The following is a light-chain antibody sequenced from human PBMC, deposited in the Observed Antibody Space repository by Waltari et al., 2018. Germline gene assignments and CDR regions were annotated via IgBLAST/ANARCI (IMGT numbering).Light chain of an antibody. V-gene: IGLV1-44*01. Sequence: QSVLTQPPSASGTPGQRVTISCSGSSSNIGRNTVNWYQQLPGTAPKLLIYSNNQRPSGVPXRXSGSKSGTSASLAISGLQSEDEADYYCXAWDDSLNXWVFGGGTKLTVL. CDR1: SSNIGRNT. CDR2: SNN. CDR3: XAWDDSLNXWV. J-gene: IGLJ3*02.